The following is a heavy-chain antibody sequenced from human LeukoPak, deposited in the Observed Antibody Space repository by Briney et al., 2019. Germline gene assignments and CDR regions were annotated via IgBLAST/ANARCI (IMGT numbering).Heavy chain of an antibody. D-gene: IGHD5-24*01. J-gene: IGHJ4*02. CDR1: GFTFSSYG. V-gene: IGHV3-23*01. CDR3: AKEMASSYFDY. CDR2: ISNSGGST. Sequence: AGGSLRLSCAASGFTFSSYGMSWVRQAPGKGLEWVSTISNSGGSTYYADSVKGRFTISRDNSKNTLYLQVNSLRAEDTAVYYCAKEMASSYFDYWGQGTLVTVSS.